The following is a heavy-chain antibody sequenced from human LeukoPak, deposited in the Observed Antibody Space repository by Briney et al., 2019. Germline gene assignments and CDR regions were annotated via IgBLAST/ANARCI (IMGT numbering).Heavy chain of an antibody. V-gene: IGHV3-11*06. CDR2: ISSSSSYT. CDR3: ATPLGYCSGGSCYSGFDY. CDR1: GFTFSDYY. J-gene: IGHJ4*02. D-gene: IGHD2-15*01. Sequence: PGGSLRLSCAASGFTFSDYYMSWIRQAPGKGLEWVSYISSSSSYTNYADSVKGRFTISRDNAKNSLYLQMNSLRAEDTAVYYCATPLGYCSGGSCYSGFDYWGQGTLVTVSS.